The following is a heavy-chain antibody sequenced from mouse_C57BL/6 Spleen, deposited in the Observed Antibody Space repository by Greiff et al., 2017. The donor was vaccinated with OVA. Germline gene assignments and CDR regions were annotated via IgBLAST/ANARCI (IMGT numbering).Heavy chain of an antibody. Sequence: QVQLQQPGAELVRPGSSVKLSCKASGYTFTSYWMHWVKQRPIQGLEWIGNIDPSDSETHYNQKFKDKATLTVDKSSSTAYMQLSSLTSEDSAVYYCAREGDWYVDVWGTGTTVTVSS. V-gene: IGHV1-52*01. CDR3: AREGDWYVDV. J-gene: IGHJ1*03. CDR2: IDPSDSET. CDR1: GYTFTSYW.